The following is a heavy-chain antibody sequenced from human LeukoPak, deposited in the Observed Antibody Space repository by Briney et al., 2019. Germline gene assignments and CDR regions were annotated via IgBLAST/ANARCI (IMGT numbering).Heavy chain of an antibody. CDR2: ISAYNGNT. Sequence: ASVKVSCTASGYTFTSYGISWVRQAPGQGLEWMGWISAYNGNTNYAQKLQGRVTMTTDTSTSTAYMELRSLRSDDTAVYYCARGGECSGGSCYFVGLNVWGQGTTVTVSS. J-gene: IGHJ6*02. D-gene: IGHD2-15*01. CDR3: ARGGECSGGSCYFVGLNV. V-gene: IGHV1-18*01. CDR1: GYTFTSYG.